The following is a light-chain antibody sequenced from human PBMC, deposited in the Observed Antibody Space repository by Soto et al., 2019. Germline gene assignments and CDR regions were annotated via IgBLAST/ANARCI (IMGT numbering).Light chain of an antibody. CDR3: QQSYITPLT. V-gene: IGKV1-39*01. Sequence: DIQMTQSPSSLSASLGDRVTITCRASQSIASYLNWYQQKPGKAPKLLIYEASSLHSGVPSRFSGSRSGTAFTLTIRSLQPEDLATYYCQQSYITPLTFGGGTRVEIK. CDR1: QSIASY. CDR2: EAS. J-gene: IGKJ4*01.